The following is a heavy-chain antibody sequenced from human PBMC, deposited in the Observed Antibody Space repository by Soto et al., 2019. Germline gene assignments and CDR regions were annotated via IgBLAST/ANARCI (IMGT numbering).Heavy chain of an antibody. CDR2: IYYSGST. Sequence: SETLSLTCTVSGGSISSSSYYWGWIRQPPGKGLEWIGSIYYSGSTYYNPSLKSRVTISVDTSKNQFSLKLSSVTAADTAVYYCARGGYCSSTSCLNWFDPWGQGTLVTVSS. V-gene: IGHV4-39*01. D-gene: IGHD2-2*01. CDR1: GGSISSSSYY. CDR3: ARGGYCSSTSCLNWFDP. J-gene: IGHJ5*02.